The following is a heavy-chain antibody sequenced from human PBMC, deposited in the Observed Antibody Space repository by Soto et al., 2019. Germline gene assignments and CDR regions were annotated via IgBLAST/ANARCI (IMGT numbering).Heavy chain of an antibody. V-gene: IGHV1-69*12. CDR3: ARSRFVVGVTEDYSGMDV. J-gene: IGHJ6*02. CDR1: GGTFSNSP. CDR2: VIPVFKTA. D-gene: IGHD2-15*01. Sequence: QVQLVQSGAEVKKPGSSVKVSCKSSGGTFSNSPISWVRQAPGQGLEWVGGVIPVFKTANYAQKYQGRVTITADESTNTASMGLSSLRSGDSAVYYCARSRFVVGVTEDYSGMDVWGQGTTVTVSS.